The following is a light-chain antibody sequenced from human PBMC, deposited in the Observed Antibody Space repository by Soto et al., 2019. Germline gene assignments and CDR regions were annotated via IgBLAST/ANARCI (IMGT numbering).Light chain of an antibody. CDR3: QQYNSYWWT. V-gene: IGKV1-5*01. CDR2: DAS. CDR1: PSISNW. Sequence: DIQMTQSPSTLSASVGAIVTITCRASPSISNWLAWFQQKPGKAPKLLIYDASSLESGVPSRFSGSGSGTEFTLTISSLQPDDFATYYCQQYNSYWWTFGQGTKVEIK. J-gene: IGKJ1*01.